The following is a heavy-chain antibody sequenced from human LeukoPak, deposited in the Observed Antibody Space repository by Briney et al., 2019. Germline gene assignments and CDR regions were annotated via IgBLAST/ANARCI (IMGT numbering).Heavy chain of an antibody. V-gene: IGHV1-8*03. J-gene: IGHJ6*03. CDR1: GYTFTKHD. CDR2: MNPNSGNT. Sequence: ASVKVSCKASGYTFTKHDINWVRQATGQGLEWMGWMNPNSGNTGYAQKFQGRVTITGNTSISTAYMELSSLRSEDTAVYYCARGISSGYGYYYMDVWGKGTTVTVSS. CDR3: ARGISSGYGYYYMDV. D-gene: IGHD3-22*01.